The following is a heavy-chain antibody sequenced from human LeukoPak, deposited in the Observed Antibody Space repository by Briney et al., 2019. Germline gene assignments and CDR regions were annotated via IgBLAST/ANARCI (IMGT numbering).Heavy chain of an antibody. D-gene: IGHD2-2*01. CDR3: ARGLGSGSTK. CDR1: GFTLSSHS. V-gene: IGHV3-21*01. CDR2: MSNSSNYI. Sequence: RGSLRLSCAASGFTLSSHSMNWGRQAPGEGLKLFSVMSNSSNYIYSGDSVYGRFTISRDNAKNSLYLQMNSLRAEDTAVYYCARGLGSGSTKWGQGTLVTVSS. J-gene: IGHJ4*02.